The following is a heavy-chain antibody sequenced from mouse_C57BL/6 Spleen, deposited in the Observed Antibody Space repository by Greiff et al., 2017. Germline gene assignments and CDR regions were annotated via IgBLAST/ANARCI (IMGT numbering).Heavy chain of an antibody. CDR1: GYAFSSYW. CDR3: ARLPFYGNYGYFDV. CDR2: IYPGDGDT. Sequence: QVQLKQSGAELVKPGASVKISCKASGYAFSSYWMNWVKQRPGKGLEWIGQIYPGDGDTNYNGKFKGKATLTADKSSSTAYMQLSSLTSEDSAVYFCARLPFYGNYGYFDVWGTGTTVTVSS. V-gene: IGHV1-80*01. D-gene: IGHD2-10*01. J-gene: IGHJ1*03.